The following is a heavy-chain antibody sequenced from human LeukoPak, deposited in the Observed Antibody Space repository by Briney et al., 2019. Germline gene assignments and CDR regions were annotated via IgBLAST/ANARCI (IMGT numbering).Heavy chain of an antibody. J-gene: IGHJ6*03. Sequence: ASVKVSCKASGYTFTSYYMHWVRQAPGKGLEWMGGFDPEDGETIYAQKFQGRVTMTEDTSTDTAYMELSSLRSEDTAVYYCATVHHSSSWYKPYYYMDVWGKGTTVTVSS. CDR3: ATVHHSSSWYKPYYYMDV. CDR2: FDPEDGET. V-gene: IGHV1-24*01. CDR1: GYTFTSYY. D-gene: IGHD6-13*01.